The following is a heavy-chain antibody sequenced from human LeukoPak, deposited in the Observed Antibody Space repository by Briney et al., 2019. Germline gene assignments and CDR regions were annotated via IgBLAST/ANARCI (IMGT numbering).Heavy chain of an antibody. V-gene: IGHV3-53*01. Sequence: GGSLGLSCTASGFTVSSNYMSWVRQAPGKGLEWVSVIYSDGRTYYADSVKGRFTISRDNSKNTLYLQMNSLRAEDTAVCYCARAPGGTHASTGYFDYWGQGTLVTVSS. CDR2: IYSDGRT. CDR3: ARAPGGTHASTGYFDY. CDR1: GFTVSSNY. D-gene: IGHD2-8*02. J-gene: IGHJ4*02.